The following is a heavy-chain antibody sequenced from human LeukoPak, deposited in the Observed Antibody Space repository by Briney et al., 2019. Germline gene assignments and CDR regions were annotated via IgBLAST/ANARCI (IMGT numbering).Heavy chain of an antibody. CDR2: IYYSGST. V-gene: IGHV4-59*01. D-gene: IGHD6-19*01. CDR1: GGSISSYY. CDR3: ARVQWLGLKSHHFDY. J-gene: IGHJ4*02. Sequence: SETLSLTCTVSGGSISSYYWSWIRQPPGKGLEWIGYIYYSGSTNYNPSLKSRVTISVDTSKNQFSLKLSSVTAADTAVYYCARVQWLGLKSHHFDYWGQGTLVTVSS.